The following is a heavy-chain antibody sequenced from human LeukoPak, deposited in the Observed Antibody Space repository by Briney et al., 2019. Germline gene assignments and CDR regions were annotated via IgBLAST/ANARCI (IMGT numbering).Heavy chain of an antibody. V-gene: IGHV4-34*01. CDR3: AAFYYYDSSGYYAQYFQH. J-gene: IGHJ1*01. D-gene: IGHD3-22*01. CDR2: INHSGST. CDR1: GGSFSGYY. Sequence: SETLSLTCAVYGGSFSGYYWSWIRQPPGKGLEWIGEINHSGSTNYNPSLKSRVTISVDTSKNQFSLKLSSVTAADTAVYYCAAFYYYDSSGYYAQYFQHWGQGTLVTVSS.